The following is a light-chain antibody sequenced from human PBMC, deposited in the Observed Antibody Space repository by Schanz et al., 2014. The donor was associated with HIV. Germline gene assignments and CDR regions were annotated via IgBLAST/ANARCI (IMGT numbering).Light chain of an antibody. CDR2: GAS. CDR1: QSISNY. J-gene: IGKJ2*01. V-gene: IGKV3-11*01. Sequence: EKELTQSPATTSMSPGERAKLSCRARQSISNYLAWYQQKPGHAPRLRIYGASTRAAGIPARFSGSGSGTDFTLTISGLEPEDFAVYYCQQRSTWPYTFGQGTKVEIK. CDR3: QQRSTWPYT.